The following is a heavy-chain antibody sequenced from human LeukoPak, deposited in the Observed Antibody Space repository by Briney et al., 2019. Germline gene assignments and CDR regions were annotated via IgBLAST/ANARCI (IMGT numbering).Heavy chain of an antibody. CDR2: ISGSGGST. V-gene: IGHV3-23*01. CDR3: AKDRSPGTTPFYYFDY. J-gene: IGHJ4*02. D-gene: IGHD1-7*01. Sequence: GGSLRLSCAASGFTFSSYAMSWVRQAPGKGLEWVSAISGSGGSTYYADSVKGRFTISRDNSKNTLYLQMSSLRAEDTAVYYCAKDRSPGTTPFYYFDYWGQGTLVTVSS. CDR1: GFTFSSYA.